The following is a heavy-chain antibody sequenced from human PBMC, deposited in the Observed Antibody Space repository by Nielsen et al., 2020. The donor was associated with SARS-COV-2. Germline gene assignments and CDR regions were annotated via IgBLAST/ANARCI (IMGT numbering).Heavy chain of an antibody. Sequence: WIRQPPGKGLEWIGEISRSGGTNYNPSLQSRVTISVDTSKNQFSLKLSSVTAADTAVYYCAGLRYCGGGSCYYYYGMDVWGQGTTITVSS. CDR2: ISRSGGT. J-gene: IGHJ6*02. V-gene: IGHV4-34*01. CDR3: AGLRYCGGGSCYYYYGMDV. D-gene: IGHD2-15*01.